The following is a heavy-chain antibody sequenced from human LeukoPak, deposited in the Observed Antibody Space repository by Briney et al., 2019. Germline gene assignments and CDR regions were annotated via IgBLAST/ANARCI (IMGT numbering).Heavy chain of an antibody. CDR2: IYPADSET. CDR3: XXXXWXXXXGFDX. V-gene: IGHV5-51*01. Sequence: GESLKISCQASGYTFVNYWIAWVRQMPGKGLEWMGIIYPADSETRYGPSFQGHVTISADDSSSVAYLQWNSLKSSDTARYYXXXXXWXXXXGFDXXGQGTMVTVSS. J-gene: IGHJ3*01. CDR1: GYTFVNYW.